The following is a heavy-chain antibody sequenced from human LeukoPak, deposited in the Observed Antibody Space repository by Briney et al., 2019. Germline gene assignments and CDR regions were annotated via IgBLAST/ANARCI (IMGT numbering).Heavy chain of an antibody. CDR1: GFTVSRKY. Sequence: PGGSLRLSCAASGFTVSRKYMSWVRQASGKGLEWVAVIYTDASTYYADSVKGRFTISRDNSKNTVYLQMNSLRAEDTAVYYCIRDYGDYWGQGTLVTVSS. CDR3: IRDYGDY. D-gene: IGHD4/OR15-4a*01. J-gene: IGHJ4*02. V-gene: IGHV3-53*01. CDR2: IYTDAST.